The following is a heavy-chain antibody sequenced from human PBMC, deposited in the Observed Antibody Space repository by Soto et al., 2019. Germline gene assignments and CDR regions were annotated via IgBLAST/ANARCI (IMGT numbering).Heavy chain of an antibody. CDR3: GYGGSYNWFDP. V-gene: IGHV3-23*01. CDR1: GFTFSSYA. J-gene: IGHJ5*02. Sequence: GGSLRLSCAASGFTFSSYAMSWVRQAPGKGLEWVSAISGSGGSTSYADSVKGRFTISRDNSKNTLYLQMNSLRAEDTAVYYCGYGGSYNWFDPWGQGTLVTVSS. CDR2: ISGSGGST. D-gene: IGHD2-15*01.